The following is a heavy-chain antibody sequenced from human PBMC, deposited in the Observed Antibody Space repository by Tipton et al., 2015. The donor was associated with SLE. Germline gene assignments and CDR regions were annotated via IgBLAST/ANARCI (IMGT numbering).Heavy chain of an antibody. J-gene: IGHJ4*02. CDR1: GGSISSGSYY. CDR2: IHYTGST. V-gene: IGHV4-39*01. Sequence: TLSLTCTVSGGSISSGSYYWGWIRQSPGKGLEWIGSIHYTGSTYYNPSLKSRVTISVDTSKNQFSLKLSSVTAADTAVYYCARTNLIAARQRGVFDYWGQGTLVTVSS. CDR3: ARTNLIAARQRGVFDY. D-gene: IGHD6-6*01.